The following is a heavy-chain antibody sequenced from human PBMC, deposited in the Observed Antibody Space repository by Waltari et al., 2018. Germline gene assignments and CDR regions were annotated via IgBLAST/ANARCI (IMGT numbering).Heavy chain of an antibody. J-gene: IGHJ4*02. CDR1: GGSFSGYY. D-gene: IGHD4-4*01. Sequence: QVQLQQWGAGLLKPSETLSLTCAVYGGSFSGYYWCWIRQPPGKGLEWIGEINHSGSTNYNPSLKSRVTISVDTSKNQFSRKLSSVTAADTAVYYCARGSVTVTFDYWGQGTLVTVSS. V-gene: IGHV4-34*01. CDR3: ARGSVTVTFDY. CDR2: INHSGST.